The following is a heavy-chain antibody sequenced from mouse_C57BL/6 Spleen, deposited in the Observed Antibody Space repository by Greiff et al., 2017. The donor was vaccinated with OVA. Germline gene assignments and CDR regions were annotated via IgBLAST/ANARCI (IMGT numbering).Heavy chain of an antibody. J-gene: IGHJ2*01. CDR3: ASSGFDY. CDR1: GFTFSSYA. CDR2: ISDGGSYT. V-gene: IGHV5-4*01. D-gene: IGHD1-3*01. Sequence: DVQLQESGGGLVKPGGSLKLSCAASGFTFSSYAMSWVRQTPEKRLEWVATISDGGSYTYYPDNVKGRFTISRDNAKNNLYLQMSHLKSEDTAMYYCASSGFDYWGQGTTLTVSS.